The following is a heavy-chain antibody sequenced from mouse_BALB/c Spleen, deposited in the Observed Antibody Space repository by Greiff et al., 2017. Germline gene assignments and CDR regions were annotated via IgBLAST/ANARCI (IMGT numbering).Heavy chain of an antibody. Sequence: EVKVEESGGGLVKPGGSLKLSCAASGFTFSSYAMSWVRQTPEKRLEWVASISSGGSTYYPDSVKGRFTISRDNARNILYLQMSSLRSEDTAMYYCARGGLLRPSYYFDYWGQGTTLTVSS. D-gene: IGHD1-2*01. CDR2: ISSGGST. CDR3: ARGGLLRPSYYFDY. CDR1: GFTFSSYA. V-gene: IGHV5-6-5*01. J-gene: IGHJ2*01.